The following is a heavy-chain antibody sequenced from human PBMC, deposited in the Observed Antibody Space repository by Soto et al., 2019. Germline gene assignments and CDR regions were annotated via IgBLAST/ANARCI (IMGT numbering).Heavy chain of an antibody. CDR1: GFTFSSYA. CDR3: AKLGDFLPYCSSTSCTNWFDP. CDR2: ISYDGSNK. J-gene: IGHJ5*02. V-gene: IGHV3-30-3*02. Sequence: GGSLRLSCAASGFTFSSYAMHWVRQAPGKGLEWVAVISYDGSNKYYADSVKGRFTISRDNSKNTLYLQMNSLRAEDTAVYYCAKLGDFLPYCSSTSCTNWFDPWGQGTLVTVSS. D-gene: IGHD2-2*01.